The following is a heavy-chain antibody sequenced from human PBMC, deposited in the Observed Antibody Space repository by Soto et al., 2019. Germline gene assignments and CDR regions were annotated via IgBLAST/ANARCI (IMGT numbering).Heavy chain of an antibody. CDR1: GFTFGDYA. Sequence: GGSLRLSCTASGFTFGDYAMSWFRQAPGKGLEWVGFIRSKAYGGTTEYAASVKGRFTISRDDSKSIAYLQMNSLKTEDTAVYYCTRVGVATNHYYYYYYMDVWGKGTTVTVSS. CDR2: IRSKAYGGTT. V-gene: IGHV3-49*03. J-gene: IGHJ6*03. CDR3: TRVGVATNHYYYYYYMDV. D-gene: IGHD5-12*01.